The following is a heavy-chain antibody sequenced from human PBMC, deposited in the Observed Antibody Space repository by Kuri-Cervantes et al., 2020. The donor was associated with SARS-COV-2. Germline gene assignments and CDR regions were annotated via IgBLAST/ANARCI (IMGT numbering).Heavy chain of an antibody. Sequence: LRLPCTVPGGSISSSSYYGGWIRQPPGKGLEWLVTIYYSGSTYYNPSLKSRVTISVATSKNQFSLKLSSVTAADPAVYFCARPRDNNGYEGCFDPWGQGTLVTVSS. CDR1: GGSISSSSYY. CDR2: IYYSGST. V-gene: IGHV4-39*01. D-gene: IGHD3-22*01. CDR3: ARPRDNNGYEGCFDP. J-gene: IGHJ5*02.